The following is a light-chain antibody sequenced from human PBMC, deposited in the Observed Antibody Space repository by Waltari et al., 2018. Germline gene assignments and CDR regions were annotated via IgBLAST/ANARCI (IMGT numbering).Light chain of an antibody. CDR2: DVR. CDR1: SSDVGGLKY. V-gene: IGLV2-14*03. CDR3: TSYTSSSSSAYVV. Sequence: QSALTQPASVSGSPGQSITIPCTGTSSDVGGLKYVSWSQHHPGKAPKLMLYDVRKRPSGVSNRFSGSKSGNTASLTISGLQSEDEADYYCTSYTSSSSSAYVVFGGGTKLTVL. J-gene: IGLJ2*01.